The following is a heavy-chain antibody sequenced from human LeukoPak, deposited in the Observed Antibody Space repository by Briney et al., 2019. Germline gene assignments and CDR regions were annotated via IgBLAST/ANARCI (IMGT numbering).Heavy chain of an antibody. V-gene: IGHV3-7*01. CDR3: ARDLYYYGSGSYPLDY. CDR2: IKKDGSEK. D-gene: IGHD3-10*01. Sequence: GGSLRLSCAASGFTFSSYWMSWVRQAPGKGLEWVANIKKDGSEKYYVDSAKGRITISRDNAKNSLYLQMNSLRAEDTAVYYCARDLYYYGSGSYPLDYWGQGTLVTVSS. J-gene: IGHJ4*02. CDR1: GFTFSSYW.